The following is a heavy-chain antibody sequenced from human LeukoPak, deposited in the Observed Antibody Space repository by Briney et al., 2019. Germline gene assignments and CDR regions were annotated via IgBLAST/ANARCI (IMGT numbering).Heavy chain of an antibody. CDR1: GYTFTGYY. CDR3: ARSDPITIFGVVGFDP. Sequence: ASVKVSCKASGYTFTGYYMHWVRQAPGQGLEWMGWINPNSGGTNYAQKFQGRVTMTRDTSISTAYMELSRLRSDDTAVYYCARSDPITIFGVVGFDPWGQGTLVTVSS. J-gene: IGHJ5*02. CDR2: INPNSGGT. D-gene: IGHD3-3*01. V-gene: IGHV1-2*02.